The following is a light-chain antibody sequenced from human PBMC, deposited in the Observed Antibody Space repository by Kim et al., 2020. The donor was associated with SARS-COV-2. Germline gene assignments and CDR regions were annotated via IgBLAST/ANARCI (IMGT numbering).Light chain of an antibody. J-gene: IGKJ2*01. CDR3: QQYNRWPPYI. CDR2: GTS. Sequence: VSPGERATRSCRTSQSVSTNVAWYQQKPGQAPRLLIYGTSTRATGIPARFSGSGSGTEFTLIISSLQSEDFAIYYCQQYNRWPPYIFGQGTKLEI. V-gene: IGKV3-15*01. CDR1: QSVSTN.